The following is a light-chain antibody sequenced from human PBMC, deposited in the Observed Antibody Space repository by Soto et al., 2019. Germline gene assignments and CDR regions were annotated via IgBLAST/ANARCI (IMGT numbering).Light chain of an antibody. CDR3: QQYGSSPRT. CDR2: GAS. V-gene: IGKV3-20*01. CDR1: QTVSSSS. Sequence: EIVLTQSPGTLSLSPGERATLSCRASQTVSSSSLAWYQQKPGQAPRLLIFGASTRAAGFPDRFSGSGSGTGFTLTISRLEPEDFAVYYCQQYGSSPRTFGQGTKVDIK. J-gene: IGKJ1*01.